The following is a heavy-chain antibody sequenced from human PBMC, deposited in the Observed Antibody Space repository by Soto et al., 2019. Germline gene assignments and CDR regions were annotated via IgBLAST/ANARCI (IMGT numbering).Heavy chain of an antibody. Sequence: PSETLSLTCSVSGGSFSPNYWSWIRQTPGTGLEWIGEINHSGSTNYNPSLKSRVTISVDTSKNQFSLKLTSVTAADTAVYYCARDKITGLFDYWGQGTLVSVS. CDR3: ARDKITGLFDY. CDR1: GGSFSPNY. CDR2: INHSGST. D-gene: IGHD2-8*02. V-gene: IGHV4-34*01. J-gene: IGHJ4*02.